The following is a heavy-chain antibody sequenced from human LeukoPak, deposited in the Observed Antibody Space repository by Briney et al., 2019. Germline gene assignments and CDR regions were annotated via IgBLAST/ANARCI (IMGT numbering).Heavy chain of an antibody. CDR1: GGSISRHY. CDR3: EREPGGARGYSYGYGYYYYMDV. CDR2: VYYSGST. V-gene: IGHV4-59*11. Sequence: SETLSLTCTVSGGSISRHYWSWIRQPPGKGLEWIGYVYYSGSTNYNPSLKSRVTISVGPANDHCSLKLSSVTAADTAVYSGEREPGGARGYSYGYGYYYYMDVWGKGTTVTVSS. J-gene: IGHJ6*03. D-gene: IGHD5-18*01.